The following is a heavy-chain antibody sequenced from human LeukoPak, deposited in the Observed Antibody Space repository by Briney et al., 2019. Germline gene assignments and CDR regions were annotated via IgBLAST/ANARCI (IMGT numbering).Heavy chain of an antibody. V-gene: IGHV1-18*01. Sequence: ASVTVSCKASGGTFSSYAISRVRQAPGQGLEWMGWISAYNGNTNYAQKLQGRVTMTTDTSTSTAYMELRSLRSDDTAVYYCARDQYRYDYDSSGCDYWGQGPLITVSS. J-gene: IGHJ4*02. CDR3: ARDQYRYDYDSSGCDY. D-gene: IGHD3-22*01. CDR2: ISAYNGNT. CDR1: GGTFSSYA.